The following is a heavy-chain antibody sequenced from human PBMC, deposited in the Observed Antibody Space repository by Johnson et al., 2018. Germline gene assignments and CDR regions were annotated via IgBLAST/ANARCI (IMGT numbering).Heavy chain of an antibody. CDR1: GFTFNAYW. V-gene: IGHV3-74*02. CDR3: GGGESDNYYYYYYMDV. Sequence: EVQLVESGGGSVQXGGSLRLSCAATGFTFNAYWMHWVRQAPGQGLVWVSRIDSDGTTTNYAASVKGRFTIPRDNAKNTLYLQMNSLRAEDTAEYYCGGGESDNYYYYYYMDVWGKGTTVTVSS. J-gene: IGHJ6*03. CDR2: IDSDGTTT. D-gene: IGHD3-16*01.